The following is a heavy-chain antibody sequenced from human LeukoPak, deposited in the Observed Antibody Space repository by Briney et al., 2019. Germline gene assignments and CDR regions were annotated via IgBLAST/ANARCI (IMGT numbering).Heavy chain of an antibody. CDR1: GFTFSSYW. Sequence: GGSLRLSCAPSGFTFSSYWMSWVRQAPGKGLEWVANIKQDGSEKYYVDSVKGRFTISRDNAKNSLYLQMNSLRAEDTAVYYCARLLPRYYYYYMDVWGKGTTVTVSS. V-gene: IGHV3-7*01. CDR2: IKQDGSEK. J-gene: IGHJ6*03. D-gene: IGHD1-26*01. CDR3: ARLLPRYYYYYMDV.